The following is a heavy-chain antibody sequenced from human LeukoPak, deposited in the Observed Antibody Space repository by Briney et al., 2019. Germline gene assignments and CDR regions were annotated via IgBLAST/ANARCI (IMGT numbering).Heavy chain of an antibody. D-gene: IGHD7-27*01. CDR1: GYTFTGYY. V-gene: IGHV1-2*06. J-gene: IGHJ4*02. Sequence: GASVKVSCKASGYTFTGYYMHWVRQAPGQGLEWMGRINPNSGDTNYAQKFQGRVTMTRDTSISTAYMELSRLRSDDTAVYYCARGNWGKTFDYWGQGTLVTVSS. CDR2: INPNSGDT. CDR3: ARGNWGKTFDY.